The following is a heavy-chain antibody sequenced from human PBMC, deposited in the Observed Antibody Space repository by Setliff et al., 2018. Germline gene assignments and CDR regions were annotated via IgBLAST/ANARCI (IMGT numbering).Heavy chain of an antibody. J-gene: IGHJ1*01. D-gene: IGHD4-17*01. V-gene: IGHV4-38-2*01. Sequence: SETLSLTCAVSSYAIRSGYYWGWIRQPRGKGLERIGSIYHSGGTNYNPSLKSRVTISVDASKNHFSLKVHSLTVADTAVYYCAIPGYGDYFGYFRNWSQGPLVTFSS. CDR2: IYHSGGT. CDR3: AIPGYGDYFGYFRN. CDR1: SYAIRSGYY.